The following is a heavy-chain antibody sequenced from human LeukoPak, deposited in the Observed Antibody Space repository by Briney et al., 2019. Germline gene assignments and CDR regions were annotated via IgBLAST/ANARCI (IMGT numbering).Heavy chain of an antibody. CDR3: ATKTSLTYYYNRREVFGLDV. CDR1: VGPFSGYY. CDR2: INHGGNT. V-gene: IGHV4-34*01. D-gene: IGHD3-22*01. Sequence: SETLSLTCAVNVGPFSGYYWSWVRQPPGKGLEWIWEINHGGNTTYNPALTSRVTISVDSSNSHCSLRLTSVTAADTAVYYCATKTSLTYYYNRREVFGLDVWGQGTTVTVSS. J-gene: IGHJ6*02.